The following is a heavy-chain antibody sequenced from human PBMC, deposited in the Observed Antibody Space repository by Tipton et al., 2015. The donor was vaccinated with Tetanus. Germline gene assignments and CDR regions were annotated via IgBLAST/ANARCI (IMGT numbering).Heavy chain of an antibody. J-gene: IGHJ2*01. CDR3: ARRLGPYTGDQVWHFDL. Sequence: QSGAEVKKPGESLKISCQGSGYSFNIYWIAWVRQMPGKGLEWMGIMYPGGSATTYSPSFQGQVTFSADRSINTDYLQWSSLKASDTATYYCARRLGPYTGDQVWHFDLWGRGTLVTVSS. CDR2: MYPGGSAT. CDR1: GYSFNIYW. V-gene: IGHV5-51*01. D-gene: IGHD7-27*01.